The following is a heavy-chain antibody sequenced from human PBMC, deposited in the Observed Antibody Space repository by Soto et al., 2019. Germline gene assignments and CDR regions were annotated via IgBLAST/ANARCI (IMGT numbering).Heavy chain of an antibody. D-gene: IGHD3-16*01. V-gene: IGHV4-59*08. J-gene: IGHJ6*02. CDR3: ARLSRGSSAGMDV. CDR1: GGSISSYY. CDR2: IYYSGST. Sequence: SETLSLTCTVSGGSISSYYWNWIRQPPGKGLEWIGYIYYSGSTDYNPSLKSRVTISIDTSKNQFSLKLSSVTAADTAVYYCARLSRGSSAGMDVWGQGTTVTVSS.